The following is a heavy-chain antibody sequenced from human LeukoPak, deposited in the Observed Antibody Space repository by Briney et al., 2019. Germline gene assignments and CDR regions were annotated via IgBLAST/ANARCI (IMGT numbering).Heavy chain of an antibody. J-gene: IGHJ5*02. CDR3: ATDLGLELPS. V-gene: IGHV1-18*01. CDR2: ISAYNGNT. CDR1: GYTFTSYG. D-gene: IGHD1-7*01. Sequence: ASVKVSCKASGYTFTSYGISWVRQAPGQGLEWMGWISAYNGNTNYAQKFQGRVTMTEDTSTDTAYMELSSLRSEDTAVYYCATDLGLELPSWGQGTLVTVSS.